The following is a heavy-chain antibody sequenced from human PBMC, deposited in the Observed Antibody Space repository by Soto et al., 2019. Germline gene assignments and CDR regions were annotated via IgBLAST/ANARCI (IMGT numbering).Heavy chain of an antibody. V-gene: IGHV1-69*01. J-gene: IGHJ4*02. CDR3: ARVYYYDSSGGFDY. Sequence: QVQLVQSGAEVRKPGSSVKVSCKASGDTFNNYAINWVRQATGQGLEWMGVIIPIFGTANYAQKFQGRVTITADESTSTAYMELSSLRSEDTAVYYCARVYYYDSSGGFDYWGQGTLVTVSS. CDR2: IIPIFGTA. CDR1: GDTFNNYA. D-gene: IGHD3-22*01.